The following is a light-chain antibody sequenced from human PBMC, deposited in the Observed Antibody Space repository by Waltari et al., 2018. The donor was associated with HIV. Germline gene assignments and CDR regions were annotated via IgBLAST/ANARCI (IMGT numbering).Light chain of an antibody. CDR1: SPHIANNY. Sequence: QSVLTQPPAVSAAPGQTVTIPCSGGSPHIANNYVSWYQQLPGTAPKPLIYDNNRRSSGIPDRFSGSKSGTSATLAIAGLQTGDEADYYCGTWDTSLSAGVFGGGTKVTVL. J-gene: IGLJ2*01. V-gene: IGLV1-51*01. CDR3: GTWDTSLSAGV. CDR2: DNN.